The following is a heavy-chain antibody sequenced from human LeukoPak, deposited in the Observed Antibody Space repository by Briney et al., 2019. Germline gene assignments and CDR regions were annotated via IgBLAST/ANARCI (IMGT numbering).Heavy chain of an antibody. D-gene: IGHD3-9*01. J-gene: IGHJ2*01. CDR2: INTNSGNP. V-gene: IGHV7-4-1*02. Sequence: ASVKVSCKASGYTFSSYAMNWVRQAAGKGLEWMGWINTNSGNPTYAQGFTGRFVFSLDTSVSTAYLQISSLKAEDTAVYYCARERSDYDILTGYYNSWYFDLWGRGTLVTVSS. CDR1: GYTFSSYA. CDR3: ARERSDYDILTGYYNSWYFDL.